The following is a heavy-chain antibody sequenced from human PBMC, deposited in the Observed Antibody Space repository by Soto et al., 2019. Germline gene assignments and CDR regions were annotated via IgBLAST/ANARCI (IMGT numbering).Heavy chain of an antibody. J-gene: IGHJ6*02. CDR2: VNSDGTGT. D-gene: IGHD3-10*01. CDR3: ARGITMVRGGLNYYYGMDV. Sequence: GGSLRLSCEASGFTFTMYWMHWVRQAPGKGLVWVSRVNSDGTGTTYADSVKGRFTVSRDNAKNSLYLQMNSLRAEDTAVYYCARGITMVRGGLNYYYGMDVWGQGTTVTVSS. V-gene: IGHV3-74*01. CDR1: GFTFTMYW.